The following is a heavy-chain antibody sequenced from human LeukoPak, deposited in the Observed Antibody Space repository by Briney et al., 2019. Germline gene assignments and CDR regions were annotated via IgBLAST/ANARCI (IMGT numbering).Heavy chain of an antibody. D-gene: IGHD1-26*01. V-gene: IGHV1-69*04. CDR2: IIPILGIA. CDR1: GGTFSSYA. J-gene: IGHJ4*02. Sequence: GASVKVSCKASGGTFSSYAISWVRQAPGQGLEWMGRIIPILGIANYAQKFQGRVTITADKSTSTAYMELSSLRSEDTAVYYCAKDGGFEEWEPSFDYWGQGTLVTVSS. CDR3: AKDGGFEEWEPSFDY.